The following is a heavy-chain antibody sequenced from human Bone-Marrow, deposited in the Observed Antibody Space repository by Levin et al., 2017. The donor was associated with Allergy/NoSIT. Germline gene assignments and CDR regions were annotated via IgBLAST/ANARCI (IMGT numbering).Heavy chain of an antibody. CDR3: ARGGDTGVDF. V-gene: IGHV5-51*01. CDR2: IHRDDSDS. CDR1: GYTFHHFW. Sequence: GGSLRLSCEGSGYTFHHFWIAWVRQVPGKGLEWMGIIHRDDSDSRYSPPFQGQVTMSVDKSKRTAYLHWNTLKASDTAMYYCARGGDTGVDFWGQGTLVTVSS. J-gene: IGHJ4*02. D-gene: IGHD2-8*02.